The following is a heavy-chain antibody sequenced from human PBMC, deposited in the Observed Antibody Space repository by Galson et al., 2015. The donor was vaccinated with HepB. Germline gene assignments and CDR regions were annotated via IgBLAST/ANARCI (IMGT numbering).Heavy chain of an antibody. CDR3: ARSGRFGIAAADHGLY. V-gene: IGHV1-3*01. CDR1: GYTFTMYA. D-gene: IGHD6-13*01. J-gene: IGHJ4*02. Sequence: SCKASGYTFTMYAMHWVRQAPGQRPEWMGWINVGNGNTKYSQKFQGRVTITRDTSASTAYMELGSLESEDTAVYYCARSGRFGIAAADHGLYWGQGTLVTVSS. CDR2: INVGNGNT.